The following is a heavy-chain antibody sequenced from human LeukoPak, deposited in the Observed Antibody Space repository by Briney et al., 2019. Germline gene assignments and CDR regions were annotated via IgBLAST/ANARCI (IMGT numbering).Heavy chain of an antibody. V-gene: IGHV4-31*03. CDR1: GGSISSAGYY. Sequence: PSETLPLTCTVSGGSISSAGYYWSWIRQHPGKGLEWIGSIYYSGPTYYNPSLLGRVSISVDTSENQFSLRLTSVTAADTAVYYCASSSGGGDYVYWLDWGQGTLVTVSS. CDR2: IYYSGPT. D-gene: IGHD4-17*01. CDR3: ASSSGGGDYVYWLD. J-gene: IGHJ4*02.